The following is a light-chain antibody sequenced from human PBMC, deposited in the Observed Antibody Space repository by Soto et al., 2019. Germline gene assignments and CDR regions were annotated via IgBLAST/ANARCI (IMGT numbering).Light chain of an antibody. Sequence: EIVLTQSPGTLSLSPGERATLSCRASQSVSSTFLAWYQQKPGQAPSLLIYDTSTRATGIPDRFSGSGSVTDFTLTISRLEPEDFAVYYCQQYGGSPPITFGQGTRLEIK. V-gene: IGKV3-20*01. CDR1: QSVSSTF. CDR2: DTS. CDR3: QQYGGSPPIT. J-gene: IGKJ5*01.